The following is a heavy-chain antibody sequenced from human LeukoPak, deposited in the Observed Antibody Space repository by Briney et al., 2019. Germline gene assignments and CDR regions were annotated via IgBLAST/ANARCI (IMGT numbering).Heavy chain of an antibody. CDR1: GFTFSSYA. CDR3: ARDRVGATDYFDY. Sequence: PGGSLRLSCAASGFTFSSYAMSWVRQAPGKGLEWVSGISGSGGSTYYADSVKGHFTISRDNSKNTLYLQMNSLRAEDTAVYYCARDRVGATDYFDYWGQGTLVTVSS. D-gene: IGHD1-26*01. J-gene: IGHJ4*02. CDR2: ISGSGGST. V-gene: IGHV3-23*01.